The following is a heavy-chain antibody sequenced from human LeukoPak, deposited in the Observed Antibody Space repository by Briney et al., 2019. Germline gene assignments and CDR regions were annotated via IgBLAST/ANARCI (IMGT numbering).Heavy chain of an antibody. D-gene: IGHD3-22*01. J-gene: IGHJ1*01. CDR3: ARGPYYYDSSGYHQYFQH. V-gene: IGHV1-69*05. CDR2: IIPIFGTA. Sequence: GASVKVSCKASGGTFSSYAISWVRQAPGQGLEWMGGIIPIFGTANYAQNFQGRVTITTDESTSTAYMELSSLRSEDTAVYYCARGPYYYDSSGYHQYFQHWGQGTLVTVSS. CDR1: GGTFSSYA.